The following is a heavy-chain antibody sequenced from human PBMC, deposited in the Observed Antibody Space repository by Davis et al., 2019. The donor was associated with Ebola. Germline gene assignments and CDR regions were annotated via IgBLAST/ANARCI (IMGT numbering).Heavy chain of an antibody. V-gene: IGHV3-7*01. Sequence: PGGSLRLSCAASGFTFNIYWMSWVRQAPGKGLEWVANINQNGNEVYYVDSVKGRFTISRDNAKNSLHLQMSGLRVEDTAVYYCAKDWGSIAARPFDPWGQGTLVTVSS. CDR3: AKDWGSIAARPFDP. CDR1: GFTFNIYW. J-gene: IGHJ5*02. D-gene: IGHD6-6*01. CDR2: INQNGNEV.